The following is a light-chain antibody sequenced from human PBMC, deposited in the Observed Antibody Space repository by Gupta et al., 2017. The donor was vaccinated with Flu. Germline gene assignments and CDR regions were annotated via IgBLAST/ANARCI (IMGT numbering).Light chain of an antibody. V-gene: IGLV4-69*01. Sequence: VKITCTLSSGNSSYAIAWHQQQPEKGPRYLMMLNSDGSHSTGDGIPDRFSGSSSGAERYLTISSLQSEDEADYYCQTWGTGIVVFGGGTKLTVL. CDR1: SGNSSYA. J-gene: IGLJ2*01. CDR2: LNSDGSH. CDR3: QTWGTGIVV.